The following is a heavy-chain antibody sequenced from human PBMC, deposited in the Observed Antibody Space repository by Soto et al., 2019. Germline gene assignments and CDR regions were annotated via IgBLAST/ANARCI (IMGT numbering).Heavy chain of an antibody. V-gene: IGHV3-23*01. CDR1: GFTFSSYA. CDR3: AKVYGSGTRFTYYFDY. Sequence: GGSLRLSCAASGFTFSSYAMSWVRQAPGKGLEWVSAISGSGGSTYYADSVKGRFTISRDNSKNTLYLQMNSLRAEDTAVYYCAKVYGSGTRFTYYFDYWGQGTLVTVSS. J-gene: IGHJ4*02. CDR2: ISGSGGST. D-gene: IGHD3-10*01.